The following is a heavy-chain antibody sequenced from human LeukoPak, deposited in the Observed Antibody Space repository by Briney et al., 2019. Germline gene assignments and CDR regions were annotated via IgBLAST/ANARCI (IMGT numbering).Heavy chain of an antibody. CDR3: AREDYYYYYGMDV. CDR1: GFTFSSYW. CDR2: IKQDGSEK. Sequence: GGSLRLSCAASGFTFSSYWMSWVRQAPGKGREWVANIKQDGSEKYYVDSVKGRFTISRDNAKNSLYLQMNSLRAEDTAVYYCAREDYYYYYGMDVWGKGTTVTVSS. J-gene: IGHJ6*04. V-gene: IGHV3-7*03.